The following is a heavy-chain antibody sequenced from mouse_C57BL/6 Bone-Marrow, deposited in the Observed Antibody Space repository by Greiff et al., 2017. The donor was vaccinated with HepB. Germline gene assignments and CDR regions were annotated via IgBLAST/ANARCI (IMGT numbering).Heavy chain of an antibody. CDR2: INPYNGGT. CDR3: ARSYDGDYYAMDY. J-gene: IGHJ4*01. Sequence: VQLQQSGPVLVKPGASVKMSCKASGYTFTDYYMNWVKQSHGKSLEWIGVINPYNGGTSYNQKFKGKATLTVDKSSSTAYMELNSLTSEDSAVYYCARSYDGDYYAMDYWGQGTSVTVSS. V-gene: IGHV1-19*01. CDR1: GYTFTDYY. D-gene: IGHD2-12*01.